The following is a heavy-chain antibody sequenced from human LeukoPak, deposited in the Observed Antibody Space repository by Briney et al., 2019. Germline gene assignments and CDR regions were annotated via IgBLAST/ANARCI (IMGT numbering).Heavy chain of an antibody. D-gene: IGHD1-26*01. Sequence: GGSLRLSCAASGFIVNSNYMSWVRQAPGKGLEWVSIIYSGGSTYYADSVKGRFTISRDNSKNTVYLQMNSLRAVDTAVYYCAKYSGSYLFDYWGQGTLVTVSS. V-gene: IGHV3-53*01. CDR2: IYSGGST. CDR3: AKYSGSYLFDY. CDR1: GFIVNSNY. J-gene: IGHJ4*02.